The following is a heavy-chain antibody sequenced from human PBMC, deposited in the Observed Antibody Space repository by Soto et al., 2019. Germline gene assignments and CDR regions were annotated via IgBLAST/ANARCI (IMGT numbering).Heavy chain of an antibody. D-gene: IGHD6-13*01. Sequence: QPGGSLRLSCTASGFTFGDYAMSWFRQAPGKGLEWVGFIRSKAYGGTTEYAASVKGRFTISRDDSKSIAYLQMNSLKTEDTAVYYCTRARVAAAGTSNYYYGMDVWGQGTTVTVSS. CDR3: TRARVAAAGTSNYYYGMDV. CDR2: IRSKAYGGTT. CDR1: GFTFGDYA. V-gene: IGHV3-49*03. J-gene: IGHJ6*02.